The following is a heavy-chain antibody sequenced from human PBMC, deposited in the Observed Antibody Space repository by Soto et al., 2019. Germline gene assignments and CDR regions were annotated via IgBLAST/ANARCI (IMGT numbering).Heavy chain of an antibody. CDR3: ARDPSDLWKADQYFQH. J-gene: IGHJ1*01. V-gene: IGHV3-21*01. Sequence: VHLEESGGGLVKPGGSLRLSCAASGFTFSTYSMNWVRQAPGKGLEWVSSISSSGYKHYADSVKGRFTISRDNAKNSLYLQMNSLRAEDTAVYYCARDPSDLWKADQYFQHWGQGTLVTVSS. CDR2: ISSSGYK. D-gene: IGHD3-10*01. CDR1: GFTFSTYS.